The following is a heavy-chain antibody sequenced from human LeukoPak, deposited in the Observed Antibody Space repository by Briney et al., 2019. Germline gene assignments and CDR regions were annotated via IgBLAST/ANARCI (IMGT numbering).Heavy chain of an antibody. CDR2: IYTSGST. CDR3: ARVSDSSTSPRFDP. J-gene: IGHJ5*02. CDR1: GGSISSGSYY. V-gene: IGHV4-61*02. Sequence: SQTLSLTCTVSGGSISSGSYYWSWLRQPAGTGLEWLGRIYTSGSTNYNPSLKSRDTISVDTSKNQFSLKLSSVTAADTAVYYCARVSDSSTSPRFDPWGQGTLVTVSS. D-gene: IGHD3-22*01.